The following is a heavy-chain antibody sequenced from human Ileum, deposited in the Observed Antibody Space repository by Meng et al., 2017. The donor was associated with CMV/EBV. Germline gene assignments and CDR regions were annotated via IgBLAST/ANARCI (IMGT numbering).Heavy chain of an antibody. CDR2: IRSKGGGETK. CDR3: SRVIFGIGGGYPHYYFDY. CDR1: YA. Sequence: YAMSWFRQAPGKGLEWVAFIRSKGGGETKEYAAPVKGRFSISRDDSKSVAHLQMNSLRTEDTAVYYCSRVIFGIGGGYPHYYFDYWGQGALVTVSS. V-gene: IGHV3-49*03. D-gene: IGHD3/OR15-3a*01. J-gene: IGHJ4*02.